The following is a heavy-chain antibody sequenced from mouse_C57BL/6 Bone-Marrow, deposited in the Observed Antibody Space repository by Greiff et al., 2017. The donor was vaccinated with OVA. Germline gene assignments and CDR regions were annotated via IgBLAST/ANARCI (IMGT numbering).Heavy chain of an antibody. D-gene: IGHD2-3*01. Sequence: VQVVESGAELVKPGASVKMSCKASGYTFTSYWITWVKQRPGQGLEWIGDIYPGSGSTNYNEKFKSKATLTVDTSSSTAYMQLSSLTSEDSAVYYCASYDGYYWYFDVWGTGTTVTVSS. CDR3: ASYDGYYWYFDV. V-gene: IGHV1-55*01. J-gene: IGHJ1*03. CDR1: GYTFTSYW. CDR2: IYPGSGST.